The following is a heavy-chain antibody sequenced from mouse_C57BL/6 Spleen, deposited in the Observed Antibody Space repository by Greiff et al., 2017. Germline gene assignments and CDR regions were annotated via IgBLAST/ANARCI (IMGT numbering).Heavy chain of an antibody. V-gene: IGHV1-26*01. CDR2: INPNNGGT. CDR1: GYTFTDYY. Sequence: VQLQQSGPELVKPGASVKISCKASGYTFTDYYMNWVKQSHGKSLEWIGDINPNNGGTSYNQKFKGKATLTVDKSSRTAYMELRSLTSEDSAVYYCARSYGSSSWFAYWGQGTLVTVSA. CDR3: ARSYGSSSWFAY. D-gene: IGHD1-1*01. J-gene: IGHJ3*01.